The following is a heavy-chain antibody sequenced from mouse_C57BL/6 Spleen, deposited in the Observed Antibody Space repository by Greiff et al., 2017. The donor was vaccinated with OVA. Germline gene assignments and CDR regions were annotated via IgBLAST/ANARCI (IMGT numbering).Heavy chain of an antibody. CDR3: ARDVGDYYGSRGYFDV. J-gene: IGHJ1*03. CDR1: GFTFSSYA. V-gene: IGHV5-4*01. CDR2: ISDGGSYT. Sequence: EVKLMESGGGLVKPGGSLKLSCAASGFTFSSYAMSWVRQTPEKRLEWVATISDGGSYTYYPDNVKGRFTISRDNAKNNLYLQMSHLKSEDTAMYYCARDVGDYYGSRGYFDVWGTGTTVTVSS. D-gene: IGHD1-1*01.